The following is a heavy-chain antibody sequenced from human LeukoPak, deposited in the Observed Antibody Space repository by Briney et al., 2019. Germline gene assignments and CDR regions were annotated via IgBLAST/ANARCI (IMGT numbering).Heavy chain of an antibody. Sequence: GGSLRLSCAASGFTFSSYEMNWVRQAPGKGLEWVSYISSSGDTINYADSVKGRFTISRDNAKNSLSLQMDSLRAEDTAVYYCASLWGTNYWGQGTLVAVSS. CDR1: GFTFSSYE. D-gene: IGHD1-14*01. CDR3: ASLWGTNY. J-gene: IGHJ4*02. V-gene: IGHV3-48*03. CDR2: ISSSGDTI.